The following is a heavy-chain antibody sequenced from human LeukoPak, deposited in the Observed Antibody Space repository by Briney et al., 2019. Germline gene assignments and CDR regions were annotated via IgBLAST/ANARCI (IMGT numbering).Heavy chain of an antibody. J-gene: IGHJ3*02. CDR2: IIPIFGTA. CDR1: GYTFTDFG. V-gene: IGHV1-69*13. Sequence: SVKVSCKASGYTFTDFGISWVRQAPGQGLEWMGGIIPIFGTANYAQKFQGRVTITADESTSTAYMELSSLRSEDTAVYYCASRDWNHDAFDIWGQGTMVTVSS. D-gene: IGHD1-1*01. CDR3: ASRDWNHDAFDI.